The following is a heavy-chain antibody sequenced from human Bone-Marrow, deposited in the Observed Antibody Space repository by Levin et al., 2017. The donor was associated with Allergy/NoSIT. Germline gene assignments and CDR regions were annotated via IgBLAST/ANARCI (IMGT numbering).Heavy chain of an antibody. D-gene: IGHD1-14*01. CDR3: ARVELTDYGMDV. CDR1: GFTFSTYK. V-gene: IGHV3-21*01. CDR2: ISSSSTYI. J-gene: IGHJ6*02. Sequence: GESLKISCAASGFTFSTYKMNWVRQAPGKGLEWVSEISSSSTYINYADSVKGRFTISRDNAKDSLYLQMNSLRAEDTAVYYCARVELTDYGMDVWGQGTTVTVSS.